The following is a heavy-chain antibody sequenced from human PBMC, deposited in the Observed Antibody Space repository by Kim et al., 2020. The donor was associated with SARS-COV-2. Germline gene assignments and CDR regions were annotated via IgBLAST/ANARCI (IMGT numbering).Heavy chain of an antibody. CDR3: ARGTMVRGVINRGGWFDP. CDR2: INPNSGGT. CDR1: GYTFTGYY. J-gene: IGHJ5*02. D-gene: IGHD3-10*01. Sequence: ASVKVSCKASGYTFTGYYMHWVRQAPGQGLEWMGRINPNSGGTNYAQKFQGRVTMTRDTSISTAYMELSRLRSDDTAVYYCARGTMVRGVINRGGWFDPWGQGTLVTVSS. V-gene: IGHV1-2*06.